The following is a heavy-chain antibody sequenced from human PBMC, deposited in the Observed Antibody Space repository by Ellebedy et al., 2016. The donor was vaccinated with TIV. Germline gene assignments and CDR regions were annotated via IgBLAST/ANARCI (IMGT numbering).Heavy chain of an antibody. CDR2: MNPNSGNT. CDR3: ARGVPDYDFWSGYYYYYYYMDV. D-gene: IGHD3-3*01. V-gene: IGHV1-8*02. Sequence: ASVKVSXXASGGTFSSYAISWVRQAPGQGLEWMGWMNPNSGNTGYAQKFQGRVTMTRNTSISTAYMELSSLRSEDTAVYYCARGVPDYDFWSGYYYYYYYMDVWGKGTTVTVSS. J-gene: IGHJ6*03. CDR1: GGTFSSYA.